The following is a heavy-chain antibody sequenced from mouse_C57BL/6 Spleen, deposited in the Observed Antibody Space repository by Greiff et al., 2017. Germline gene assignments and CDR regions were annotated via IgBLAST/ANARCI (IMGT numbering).Heavy chain of an antibody. Sequence: VQLQQSGPELVKPGASVKISCKASGYAFSSSWMNWVKQRPGKGLEWIGRIYPGDGDTNYNGKFKGKATLTADKSSSTAYMQLSSLTSEDSAVYFCARAGYGYFDYWGQGTTLTVSS. J-gene: IGHJ2*01. D-gene: IGHD2-2*01. CDR1: GYAFSSSW. CDR3: ARAGYGYFDY. CDR2: IYPGDGDT. V-gene: IGHV1-82*01.